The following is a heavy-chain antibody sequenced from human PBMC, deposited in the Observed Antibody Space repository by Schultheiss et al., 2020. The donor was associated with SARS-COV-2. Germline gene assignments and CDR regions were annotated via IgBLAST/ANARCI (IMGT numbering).Heavy chain of an antibody. D-gene: IGHD3-3*01. V-gene: IGHV3-30*04. J-gene: IGHJ4*02. CDR2: ISYDGSNK. CDR1: GFTFSSYA. CDR3: ARVYYDFWSGPATLDY. Sequence: GGSLRLSCAASGFTFSSYARHWVRQAPGKGLEWVAVISYDGSNKYYADSVKGRFTISRDNSKNTLYLQMNSLRAEDTAVYYCARVYYDFWSGPATLDYWGQGTLVTVSS.